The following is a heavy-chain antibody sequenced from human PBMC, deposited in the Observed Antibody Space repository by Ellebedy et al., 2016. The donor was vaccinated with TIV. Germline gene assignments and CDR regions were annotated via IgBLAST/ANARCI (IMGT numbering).Heavy chain of an antibody. CDR2: IIGTGSTT. V-gene: IGHV3-48*01. CDR1: GFTFDMYS. CDR3: ARRGNYLGDAFDM. D-gene: IGHD1-26*01. Sequence: GGSLRLSXAASGFTFDMYSMNWVRQAAGKGLEWISFIIGTGSTTYYADSVRGRFTVSRDNAKNSLYLQMNSLRGEDTALYYCARRGNYLGDAFDMWGHGAVVIVSS. J-gene: IGHJ3*02.